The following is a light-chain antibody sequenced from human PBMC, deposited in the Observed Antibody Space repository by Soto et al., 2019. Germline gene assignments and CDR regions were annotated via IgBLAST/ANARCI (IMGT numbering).Light chain of an antibody. CDR3: CSYTTTSTRVV. J-gene: IGLJ2*01. Sequence: QSALTQSASVSGSPGQSITISCTGTRSDVGGFDYVSWYQHHPGKAPKLMMYEVSNRPSGVSKRFSGSKSGNTASLTISGLQAEDEADYYCCSYTTTSTRVVFGGGTKLTVL. CDR2: EVS. V-gene: IGLV2-14*01. CDR1: RSDVGGFDY.